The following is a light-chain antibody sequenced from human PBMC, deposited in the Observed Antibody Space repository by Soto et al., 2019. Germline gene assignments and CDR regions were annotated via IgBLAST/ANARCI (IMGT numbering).Light chain of an antibody. CDR3: CSFAGRNFVI. V-gene: IGLV2-11*01. Sequence: QSVLTQPRSVSGSPGHSVTISCTGTSSDVGGYNYVSWYQQHPGKVPKLLIYDVTKRPSGVPDRFSGSKSGNTASLTISGLQAEDEADYGCCSFAGRNFVIFGGGTKLTVL. J-gene: IGLJ2*01. CDR1: SSDVGGYNY. CDR2: DVT.